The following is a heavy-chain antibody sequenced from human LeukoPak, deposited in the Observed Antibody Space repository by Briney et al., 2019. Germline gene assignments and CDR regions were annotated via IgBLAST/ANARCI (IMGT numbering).Heavy chain of an antibody. Sequence: GGSLRLSCAASGFTFSSYAMSWVRQAPGKGLEWVSAISGSGGSTYYADSVKGRFTISRDNSKNTLYLQMNSLRAEDTAVYYCAKDLDSSGWAYYYYGMDVWGQGTTVTVSS. CDR1: GFTFSSYA. V-gene: IGHV3-23*01. J-gene: IGHJ6*02. D-gene: IGHD6-19*01. CDR2: ISGSGGST. CDR3: AKDLDSSGWAYYYYGMDV.